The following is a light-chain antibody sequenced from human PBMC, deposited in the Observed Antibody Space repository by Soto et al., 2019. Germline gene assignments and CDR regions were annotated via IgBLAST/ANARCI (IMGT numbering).Light chain of an antibody. J-gene: IGKJ4*01. CDR3: QQRRSSLT. CDR1: QSVSTY. Sequence: IVLKQSPATLSLSPGERATLACRASQSVSTYLAWYHQKSGQAPRLLIYDVSKRATGIPPRFSGSGAGTDFTLTISSLDPEDSATYYCQQRRSSLTVGVGTKVEIK. V-gene: IGKV3-11*01. CDR2: DVS.